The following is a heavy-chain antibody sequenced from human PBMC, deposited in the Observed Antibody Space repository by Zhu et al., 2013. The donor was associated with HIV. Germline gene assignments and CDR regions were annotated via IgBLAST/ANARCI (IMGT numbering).Heavy chain of an antibody. Sequence: QVQLVQSGAEVKKPGSSVKASCKASGGTFSSYAISWVRQAPGQGLEWMGGIIPIFGTANYAQKFQGRVTITADESTSTAYMELSSLRSEDTAVYYCRYNPYCGGDCYRNYYFDYWGQGTLVTVSS. V-gene: IGHV1-69*01. CDR2: IIPIFGTA. J-gene: IGHJ4*02. D-gene: IGHD2-21*02. CDR1: GGTFSSYA. CDR3: RYNPYCGGDCYRNYYFDY.